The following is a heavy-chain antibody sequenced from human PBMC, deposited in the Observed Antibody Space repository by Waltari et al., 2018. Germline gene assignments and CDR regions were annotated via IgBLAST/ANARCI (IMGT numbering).Heavy chain of an antibody. J-gene: IGHJ4*02. Sequence: EVQLVESGGGLVQPGGSLRLSCAASGFPFSSAWMHWVRQAPGKGLVWVSRINGDGSRTYYADSVKGRFTISRDNAKNTLYLRMNSLSAEDTAIYYCARGHLTGYCNDYWGQGTLVTVSS. CDR2: INGDGSRT. CDR1: GFPFSSAW. V-gene: IGHV3-74*01. CDR3: ARGHLTGYCNDY. D-gene: IGHD3-9*01.